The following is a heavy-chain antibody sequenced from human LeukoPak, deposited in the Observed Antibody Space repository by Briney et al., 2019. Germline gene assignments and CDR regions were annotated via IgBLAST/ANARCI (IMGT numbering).Heavy chain of an antibody. D-gene: IGHD2-15*01. CDR3: ARPYCNSRSCLDYFDY. V-gene: IGHV1-46*01. Sequence: ASVKVSCKASGYTFTKSYIHWVRQAPGQRLEWMGLINPGGDNTKYAQNFQGRVTMTRDTSISTVYMELNRLKSDDTAVYYCARPYCNSRSCLDYFDYWGQGTLVTVSS. CDR1: GYTFTKSY. J-gene: IGHJ4*02. CDR2: INPGGDNT.